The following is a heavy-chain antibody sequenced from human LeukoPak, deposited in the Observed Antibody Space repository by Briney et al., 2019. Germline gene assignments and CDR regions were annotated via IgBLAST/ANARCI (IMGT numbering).Heavy chain of an antibody. D-gene: IGHD3-16*01. CDR3: ARVRGGRSWYYYGMDV. Sequence: GGSLRLSCAASGFTFSNFAMHWVRQAPGKGLEWVAVISYDGDNEYYADSVKGQFTISRDNSKDRLYLQMNSLRPEDTAMYYCARVRGGRSWYYYGMDVWGRGTTVAVS. CDR2: ISYDGDNE. CDR1: GFTFSNFA. V-gene: IGHV3-30-3*01. J-gene: IGHJ6*02.